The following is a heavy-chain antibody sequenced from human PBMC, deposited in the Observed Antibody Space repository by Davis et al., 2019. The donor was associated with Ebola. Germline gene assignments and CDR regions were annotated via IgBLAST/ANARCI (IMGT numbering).Heavy chain of an antibody. J-gene: IGHJ4*02. CDR2: ISAYNGNT. Sequence: ASVKVSCKASGYTFTGYYMHWVRQAPGQGREWMGWISAYNGNTNYAQKLQGRVTMTTDTSTSTSYMELRSLRSDDTAVYYCARDHGIYTGHWGQGTLVTVSS. V-gene: IGHV1-18*04. CDR1: GYTFTGYY. CDR3: ARDHGIYTGH. D-gene: IGHD3-16*01.